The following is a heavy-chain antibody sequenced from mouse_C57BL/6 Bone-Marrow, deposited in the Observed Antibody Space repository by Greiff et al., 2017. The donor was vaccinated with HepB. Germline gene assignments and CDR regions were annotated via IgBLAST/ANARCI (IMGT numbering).Heavy chain of an antibody. J-gene: IGHJ3*01. CDR1: GFTFSDYY. V-gene: IGHV5-12*01. D-gene: IGHD1-1*01. CDR3: ARPYYYGSSYGGFAY. CDR2: ISNGGGST. Sequence: EVQGVESGGGLVQPGGSLKLSCAASGFTFSDYYMYWVRQTPEKRLEWVAYISNGGGSTYYPDTVKGRFTISRDNAKNTLYLQMSRLKSEDTAMYYCARPYYYGSSYGGFAYWGKGTLVTVSA.